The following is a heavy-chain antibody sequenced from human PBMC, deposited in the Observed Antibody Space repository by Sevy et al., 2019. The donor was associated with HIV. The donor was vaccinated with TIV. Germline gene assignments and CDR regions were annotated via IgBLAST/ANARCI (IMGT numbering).Heavy chain of an antibody. CDR2: ISGSGGST. J-gene: IGHJ6*02. V-gene: IGHV3-23*01. CDR1: GFTFSSYA. Sequence: GGSLRLSCAASGFTFSSYAMSWVRQAPGKGLEWVSAISGSGGSTYYADSVKGRFTISRDNSKNTLYLQMDSLRAEDTAVYYCANRIPPHANYGMDVWGQGTTVTVSS. CDR3: ANRIPPHANYGMDV.